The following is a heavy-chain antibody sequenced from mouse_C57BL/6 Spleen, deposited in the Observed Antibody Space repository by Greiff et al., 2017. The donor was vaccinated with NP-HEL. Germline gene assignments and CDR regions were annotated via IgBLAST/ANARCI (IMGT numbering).Heavy chain of an antibody. J-gene: IGHJ2*01. D-gene: IGHD1-1*01. CDR1: GYSITSGYY. V-gene: IGHV3-6*01. CDR2: ISYDGSN. CDR3: AREGTTVVDLGDY. Sequence: EVKLQESGPGLVKPSQSLSLTCSVTGYSITSGYYWNWIRQFPGNKLEWMGYISYDGSNNYNPSLKNRISITRDTSKNQFFLKLNSVTTEDTATYYCAREGTTVVDLGDYWGQGTTLTVSS.